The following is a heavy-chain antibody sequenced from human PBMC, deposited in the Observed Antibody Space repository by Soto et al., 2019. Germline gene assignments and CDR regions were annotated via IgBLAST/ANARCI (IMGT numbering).Heavy chain of an antibody. CDR1: GFTFDDYA. V-gene: IGHV3-9*01. CDR3: AKDSGFGSSGYYSRAFDY. Sequence: EVQLVESGGGLVQPGRSLRLSCAASGFTFDDYAMHWVRQAPGKGLEWVSGISWNSGSIGYADSVKGRFTISRDNAKNSLYLHMNSLRAEDTALYYCAKDSGFGSSGYYSRAFDYWGQRTLVTVSS. CDR2: ISWNSGSI. D-gene: IGHD3-22*01. J-gene: IGHJ4*02.